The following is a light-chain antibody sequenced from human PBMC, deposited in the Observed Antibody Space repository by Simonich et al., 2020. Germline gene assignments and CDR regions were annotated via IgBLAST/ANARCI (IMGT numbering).Light chain of an antibody. J-gene: IGLJ3*02. V-gene: IGLV2-14*03. CDR1: SSVVGGYNY. CDR2: DVS. Sequence: QSALTQPASVSGSPGQSITISCTGTSSVVGGYNYGSWYQQHPGKTPKLMFYDVSNRPSGVSNRFSGSKSGNTASLTISGLQAEDEADYYCSSYTRSSTLEDWVFGGGTKLTVL. CDR3: SSYTRSSTLEDWV.